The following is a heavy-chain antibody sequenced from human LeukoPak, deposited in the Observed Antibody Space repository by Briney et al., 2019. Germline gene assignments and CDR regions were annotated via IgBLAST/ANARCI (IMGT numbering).Heavy chain of an antibody. CDR3: ARDDSSGYYFGY. J-gene: IGHJ4*02. CDR1: GFTFSSYA. CDR2: ISYDGSNK. V-gene: IGHV3-30-3*01. D-gene: IGHD3-22*01. Sequence: GRSLRLSCAASGFTFSSYAMHWVRQAPGKGLEWVAVISYDGSNKYYADSVKGRFTISRDNSENTLYLQMNSLRAEDTAVYYCARDDSSGYYFGYWGQGTLVTVSS.